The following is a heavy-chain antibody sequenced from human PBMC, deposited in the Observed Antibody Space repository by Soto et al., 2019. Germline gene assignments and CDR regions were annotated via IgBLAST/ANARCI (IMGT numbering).Heavy chain of an antibody. D-gene: IGHD2-15*01. V-gene: IGHV1-69*13. J-gene: IGHJ6*02. CDR2: IIPIFGTA. CDR3: ARVPDLVAATNYYYYGMDV. Sequence: GASVKVSCKASGGTFSSYAISWVRQAPGQGLEWMGGIIPIFGTANYAQKFQGRVTITADESTSTAYMELSSLRSEDTAVYYCARVPDLVAATNYYYYGMDVWGQGTTVTVS. CDR1: GGTFSSYA.